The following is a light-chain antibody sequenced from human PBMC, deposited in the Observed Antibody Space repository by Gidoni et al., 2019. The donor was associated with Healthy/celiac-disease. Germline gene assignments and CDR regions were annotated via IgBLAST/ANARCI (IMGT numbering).Light chain of an antibody. J-gene: IGKJ1*01. CDR2: GAS. Sequence: EIVLTQSPGTLSLSPGERATLSCRASQSVSSSYLAWYRQKPGQDPRLLIYGASSRATGIPDRFSGSGSGTDFTLTISRLEPEDFAVYYCQQYGSSPVTFGQGTKVEIK. CDR1: QSVSSSY. CDR3: QQYGSSPVT. V-gene: IGKV3-20*01.